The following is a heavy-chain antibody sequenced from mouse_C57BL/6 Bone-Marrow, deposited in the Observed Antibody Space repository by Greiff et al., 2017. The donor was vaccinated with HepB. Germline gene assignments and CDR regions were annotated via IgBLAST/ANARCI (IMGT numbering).Heavy chain of an antibody. CDR2: IDPSDSYT. D-gene: IGHD1-1*01. J-gene: IGHJ4*01. Sequence: VQLQQPGAELVRPGTSVKLSCKASGYTFTSYWMHWVKQRPGQGLEWIGVIDPSDSYTNYNQKFKGKATLTVDTSSSTAYMQLSSLTSEDSAVYYCARFGIPIYYYGSRFYAMDYWGQGTSVTVSS. CDR1: GYTFTSYW. CDR3: ARFGIPIYYYGSRFYAMDY. V-gene: IGHV1-59*01.